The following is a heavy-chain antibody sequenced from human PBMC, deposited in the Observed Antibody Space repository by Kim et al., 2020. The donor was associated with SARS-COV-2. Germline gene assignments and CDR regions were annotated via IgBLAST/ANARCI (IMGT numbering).Heavy chain of an antibody. D-gene: IGHD6-6*01. CDR2: INSDGSST. V-gene: IGHV3-74*01. CDR1: GFTFSSYW. Sequence: GGSLRLSCAASGFTFSSYWMHWVRQAPGKGLVWVSRINSDGSSTSYADSVKGRFTISRDNAKNTLYLQMNSLRAEDTAVYYCARGWGSSSGFSNYWGQGTLVTVSS. CDR3: ARGWGSSSGFSNY. J-gene: IGHJ4*02.